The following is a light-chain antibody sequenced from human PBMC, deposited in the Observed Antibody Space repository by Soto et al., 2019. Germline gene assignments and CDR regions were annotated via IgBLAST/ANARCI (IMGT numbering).Light chain of an antibody. CDR2: WAS. Sequence: DIVMTQSPDSLAVSLGERATINCKSSQSVLYSSNNKNYLAWYQQKPGQPPKLLIYWASTRESGVPDRFSGSGSGTDFTFTISSLQAEDVAVYYCQQYYSTPWTFGKGTKVEIK. CDR3: QQYYSTPWT. J-gene: IGKJ1*01. CDR1: QSVLYSSNNKNY. V-gene: IGKV4-1*01.